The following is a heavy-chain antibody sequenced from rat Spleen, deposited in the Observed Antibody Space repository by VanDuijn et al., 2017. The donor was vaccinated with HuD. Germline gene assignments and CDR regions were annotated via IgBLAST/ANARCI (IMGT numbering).Heavy chain of an antibody. CDR1: GFTFSSYW. J-gene: IGHJ4*01. V-gene: IGHV5-58*01. CDR3: GKDMNYYSTYPFYVMGA. CDR2: ISPDGGST. Sequence: EVQLVESGGGLVQPGRSMKLSCAALGFTFSSYWMYWIRQAPGEGLEWLSSISPDGGSTYYPDSVKGRFTISRDNAENTAYLQMNSLRSEDTATYYCGKDMNYYSTYPFYVMGAWGQGASVTVSS. D-gene: IGHD1-2*01.